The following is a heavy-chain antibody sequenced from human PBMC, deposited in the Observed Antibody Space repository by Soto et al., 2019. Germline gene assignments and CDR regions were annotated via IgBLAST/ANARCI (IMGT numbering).Heavy chain of an antibody. D-gene: IGHD2-21*02. V-gene: IGHV3-30*18. CDR1: GFTFSKFG. J-gene: IGHJ4*02. Sequence: QVQLVESGGGVVQPGRSLRLSCAASGFTFSKFGMHWLRQSPGRGLEWVAGISNDGSDEYYVDSVKGRFNISRDNSKITLRLQMKSLRFEDTAVYFCAKDRRKWGDSPFEKWGQGTLVNVYS. CDR3: AKDRRKWGDSPFEK. CDR2: ISNDGSDE.